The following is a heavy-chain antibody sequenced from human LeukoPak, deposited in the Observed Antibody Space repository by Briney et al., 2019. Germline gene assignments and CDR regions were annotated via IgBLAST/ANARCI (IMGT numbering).Heavy chain of an antibody. CDR2: IDPSDSYT. CDR1: GYSFTSYW. CDR3: ARQEASDDAFDI. V-gene: IGHV5-10-1*01. J-gene: IGHJ3*02. Sequence: GESLKISCKGSGYSFTSYWISWVRQLPGKGLGWMGRIDPSDSYTNYSPSFQGHVTISADKSISTAYLQWSRLKASDTAMYYCARQEASDDAFDIWGQGTMVTVSS.